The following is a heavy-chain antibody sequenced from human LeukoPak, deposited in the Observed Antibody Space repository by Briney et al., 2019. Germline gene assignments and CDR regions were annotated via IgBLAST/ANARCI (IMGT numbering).Heavy chain of an antibody. J-gene: IGHJ5*02. CDR1: GYTFTGYY. CDR3: ARDYDSWSGYYNWFDP. V-gene: IGHV1-2*02. Sequence: ASVKVSCKASGYTFTGYYMHWVRQAPGQGLEWMGWINPNSGGTNYAQKFQGRVTMTRDTSISTAYMELSRLRSDDTAVYYCARDYDSWSGYYNWFDPWGQGTLVTVSS. CDR2: INPNSGGT. D-gene: IGHD3-3*01.